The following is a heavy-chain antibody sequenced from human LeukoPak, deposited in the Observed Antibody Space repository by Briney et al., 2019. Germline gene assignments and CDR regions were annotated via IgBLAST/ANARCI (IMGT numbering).Heavy chain of an antibody. CDR2: IDYSGST. V-gene: IGHV4-59*08. J-gene: IGHJ6*03. CDR1: GDSISSYY. CDR3: AKSGSYYYYYMDV. Sequence: PSETLSLTCTVSGDSISSYYWSWIRQPPGKGLECIGYIDYSGSTSYSPSLKSRVTMSVDTSKKQFSLKLTSVTAADTAVYYCAKSGSYYYYYMDVGGKGTTVTVSS. D-gene: IGHD3-10*01.